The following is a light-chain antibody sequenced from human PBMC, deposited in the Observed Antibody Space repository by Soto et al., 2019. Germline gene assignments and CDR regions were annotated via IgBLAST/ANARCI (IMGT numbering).Light chain of an antibody. CDR3: QQYGGSPQFT. CDR1: QRVSSIH. Sequence: ENVLTQSPGTLSVSQGDRATLSCRASQRVSSIHLSWYQQKPGQATRLLIYGTSVRATGIPDRFRGSGSGTDFTLTIGSLEPEDFAVYYCQQYGGSPQFTFGAGTKVEI. J-gene: IGKJ3*01. V-gene: IGKV3-20*01. CDR2: GTS.